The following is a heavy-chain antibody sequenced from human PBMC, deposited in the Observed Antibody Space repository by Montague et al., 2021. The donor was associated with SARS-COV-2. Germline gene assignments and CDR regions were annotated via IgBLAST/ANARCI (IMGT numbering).Heavy chain of an antibody. CDR1: GGSFSGYY. CDR2: INHSGSA. J-gene: IGHJ6*02. V-gene: IGHV4-34*01. Sequence: SETLSLTCAVYGGSFSGYYWSWIRQPPGKGLKWIGEINHSGSANYNPSLKSRVTISVDTSKNQFSLKLSSVTAADTAVYYCARVRYYGSGTSLGMDVWGQGTTVTVSS. CDR3: ARVRYYGSGTSLGMDV. D-gene: IGHD3-10*01.